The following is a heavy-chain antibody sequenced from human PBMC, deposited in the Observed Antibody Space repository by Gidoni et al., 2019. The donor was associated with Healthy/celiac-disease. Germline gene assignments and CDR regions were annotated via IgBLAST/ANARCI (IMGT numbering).Heavy chain of an antibody. D-gene: IGHD2-8*01. Sequence: EVQLVESGGGLVKPGRHLRLSSAPSGFPFSSYSMNWVRQSPGKGMDGVSSISSSSIYIYSADSVKARFTISRDNAENSLYLRMNSLRAEDTAVYYCARDSVDGYFDYWGQGTLVTVSS. J-gene: IGHJ4*02. CDR3: ARDSVDGYFDY. CDR2: ISSSSIYI. V-gene: IGHV3-21*01. CDR1: GFPFSSYS.